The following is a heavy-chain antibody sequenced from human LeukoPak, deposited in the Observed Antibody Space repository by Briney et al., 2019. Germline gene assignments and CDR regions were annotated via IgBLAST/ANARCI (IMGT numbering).Heavy chain of an antibody. CDR1: GFTLRSYA. Sequence: GRSLSLSWAAYGFTLRSYAMMWARRARRKGLEGGKDISCSGGSTYYADSVKGRFTISRDNYKNTLYLQINSLRAEDTAVYYCAKLNTASDYWGQGTLVTVSS. J-gene: IGHJ4*02. CDR3: AKLNTASDY. V-gene: IGHV3-23*01. CDR2: ISCSGGST. D-gene: IGHD5-18*01.